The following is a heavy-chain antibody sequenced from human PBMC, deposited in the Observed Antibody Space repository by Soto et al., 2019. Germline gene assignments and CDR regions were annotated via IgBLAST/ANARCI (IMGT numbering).Heavy chain of an antibody. J-gene: IGHJ4*02. CDR2: INSDGSST. D-gene: IGHD6-6*01. CDR3: ARDRPDISNPSDPPTFDY. Sequence: PGGSLRLSCEASGFIFSSHWMHWVRQSAEKGLVWVSRINSDGSSTAYADSVKGRFTISRDNAKNTLYLQMNSLRVEDTAVYYCARDRPDISNPSDPPTFDYWGQGTQVTGSS. CDR1: GFIFSSHW. V-gene: IGHV3-74*01.